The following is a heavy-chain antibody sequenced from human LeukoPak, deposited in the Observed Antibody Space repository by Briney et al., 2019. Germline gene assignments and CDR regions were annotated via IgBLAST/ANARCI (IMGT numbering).Heavy chain of an antibody. Sequence: GESLKISRKASGYSFSSDWIAWVRQIPGKGLEWMGIIFPIDSETTYSPSFQGQVTISADKSISTAYLQWSSLKASDTAMYYCTRGCSGGSCSRDAMDVWGQGTMVTVSS. V-gene: IGHV5-51*01. J-gene: IGHJ6*02. CDR2: IFPIDSET. D-gene: IGHD2-15*01. CDR3: TRGCSGGSCSRDAMDV. CDR1: GYSFSSDW.